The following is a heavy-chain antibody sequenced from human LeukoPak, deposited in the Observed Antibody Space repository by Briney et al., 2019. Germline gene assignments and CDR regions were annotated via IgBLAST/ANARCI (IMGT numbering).Heavy chain of an antibody. J-gene: IGHJ4*02. Sequence: ASVKVSCKVSGYTLTELSMHWVRQAPGKGLEWMGGFDPADGETIYAQKFQGRVTMTEDTSTDTAYMELSSLRSEDTAVYYCARRAAGGTYFDYWGQGTLVTVSS. D-gene: IGHD6-13*01. CDR1: GYTLTELS. V-gene: IGHV1-24*01. CDR3: ARRAAGGTYFDY. CDR2: FDPADGET.